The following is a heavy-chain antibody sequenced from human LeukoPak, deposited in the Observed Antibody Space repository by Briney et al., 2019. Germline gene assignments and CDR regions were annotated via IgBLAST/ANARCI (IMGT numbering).Heavy chain of an antibody. Sequence: GESLKISCKGSGYRFTSYWIGWVRQMPGKGLEWMGIIYPGDSDTRYSPSFQGQVTISADKSISTAYLQWSSLKASDTAMYYCARGQQQLGDYYYGMDVWGQGTTVTVSS. D-gene: IGHD6-13*01. CDR3: ARGQQQLGDYYYGMDV. CDR2: IYPGDSDT. J-gene: IGHJ6*02. V-gene: IGHV5-51*01. CDR1: GYRFTSYW.